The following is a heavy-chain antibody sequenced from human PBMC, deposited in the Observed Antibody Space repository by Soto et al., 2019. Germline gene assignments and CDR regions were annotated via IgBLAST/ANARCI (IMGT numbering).Heavy chain of an antibody. Sequence: QVQLQESGPGLVKPSQTLSLTCTVSGGSISSAGYYWNWIRQHPGKGLELIGYIYYSGTAYYNPSLKSRVTMSVDTSKNHFSLRLTSVTAADTAVYYCARLSKEGFDPWGQGTLVTVSS. CDR2: IYYSGTA. CDR1: GGSISSAGYY. J-gene: IGHJ5*02. V-gene: IGHV4-31*03. CDR3: ARLSKEGFDP.